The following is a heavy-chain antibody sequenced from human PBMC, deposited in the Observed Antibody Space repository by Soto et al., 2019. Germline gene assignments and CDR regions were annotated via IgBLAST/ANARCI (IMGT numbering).Heavy chain of an antibody. CDR3: ARVYQQLVPSGMDV. D-gene: IGHD6-13*01. Sequence: GESLTISFKGSGYIFTSYWISWVRQMPGKGLEWMGRIDPSDSYTNYIPSFQGHVTISADKSISTAYLQWSSLKASDTAMYYCARVYQQLVPSGMDVWGQGTTVTVSS. CDR1: GYIFTSYW. V-gene: IGHV5-10-1*01. J-gene: IGHJ6*02. CDR2: IDPSDSYT.